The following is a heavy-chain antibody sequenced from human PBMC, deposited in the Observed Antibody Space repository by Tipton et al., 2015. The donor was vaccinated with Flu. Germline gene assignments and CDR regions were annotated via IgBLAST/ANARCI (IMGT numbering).Heavy chain of an antibody. CDR1: GFTFSSYE. CDR2: IYFGGST. J-gene: IGHJ5*02. Sequence: LRLSCAASGFTFSSYEMNWVRQAPGKGLEWIGYIYFGGSTNYNPSLKSRVTISLDTFKNQFSLKLTSVTSADTAAYYCARGAYYGSGVGWFDPWGQGTLVTVSS. D-gene: IGHD3-10*01. V-gene: IGHV4-59*01. CDR3: ARGAYYGSGVGWFDP.